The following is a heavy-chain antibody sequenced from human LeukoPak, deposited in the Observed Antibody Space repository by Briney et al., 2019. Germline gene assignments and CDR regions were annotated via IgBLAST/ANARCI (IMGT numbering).Heavy chain of an antibody. CDR3: ARDRGLLWFGELSDAFDI. J-gene: IGHJ3*02. CDR2: ISDDGSNK. CDR1: GFTFSRYA. V-gene: IGHV3-30-3*01. Sequence: GGSLRLSCAASGFTFSRYAMHWVRQAPGKGLEWVAVISDDGSNKYYADSVKGRLTISRDNSKNTLYLQVDSLRVEDTAVYYCARDRGLLWFGELSDAFDIWGQGTMVTVSS. D-gene: IGHD3-10*01.